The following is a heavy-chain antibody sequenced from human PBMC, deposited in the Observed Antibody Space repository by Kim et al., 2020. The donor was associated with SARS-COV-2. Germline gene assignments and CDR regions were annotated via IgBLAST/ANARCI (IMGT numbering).Heavy chain of an antibody. J-gene: IGHJ6*02. V-gene: IGHV1-2*06. Sequence: ASVKVSCKASGYSFIAYFIHWVRQAPGQGLEWMGRINPNNGGTTYAQKFQGRVTMTRDTSISTVYMELNRLQSDDTAVYYCAREWDVWGQGTTVTVSS. CDR1: GYSFIAYF. CDR2: INPNNGGT. CDR3: AREWDV.